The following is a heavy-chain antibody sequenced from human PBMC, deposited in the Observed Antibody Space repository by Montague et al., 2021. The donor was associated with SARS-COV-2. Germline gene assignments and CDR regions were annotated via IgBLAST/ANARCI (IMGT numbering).Heavy chain of an antibody. V-gene: IGHV3-23*01. Sequence: SLRLSCAASGFYAMSWVRQAPGKGLEWVSVISGSGGNTYYADSVKGRFTISRDNSKNTLHLQMNSLRAEDTAVYYCAKAPTMVRGVYFDYWGQGTLVTVSS. J-gene: IGHJ4*02. CDR1: GFYA. CDR3: AKAPTMVRGVYFDY. D-gene: IGHD3-10*01. CDR2: ISGSGGNT.